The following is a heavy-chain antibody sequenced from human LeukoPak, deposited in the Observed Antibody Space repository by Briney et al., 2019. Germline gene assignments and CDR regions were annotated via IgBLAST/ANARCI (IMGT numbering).Heavy chain of an antibody. CDR1: GDSIRSSSYY. J-gene: IGHJ4*02. V-gene: IGHV4-39*01. Sequence: SETLSLTCTVSGDSIRSSSYYWGWIRQPPGKGLEWIGSIYYSGITYDNPSLKSRVTISVDTSKNQFSLKLSSVTAADTAVYYCARAGVGNEYVGLFDYWGQGTLVTVSS. CDR2: IYYSGIT. D-gene: IGHD3-16*01. CDR3: ARAGVGNEYVGLFDY.